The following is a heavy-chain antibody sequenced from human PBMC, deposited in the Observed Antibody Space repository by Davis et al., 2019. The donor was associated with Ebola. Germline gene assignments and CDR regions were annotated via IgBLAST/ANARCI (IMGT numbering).Heavy chain of an antibody. CDR3: ARHLDYYYDPTGSYWYFDL. CDR1: GGSINGYS. Sequence: MPSETLSLTCTVSGGSINGYSWSWIRQPPGKGLEWIGYINYSGSSKYNPSLKSRVIISVDTSKNQFSLKLRSLTAADTAVYFCARHLDYYYDPTGSYWYFDLWGRGALVTVSS. J-gene: IGHJ2*01. V-gene: IGHV4-59*01. CDR2: INYSGSS. D-gene: IGHD3-22*01.